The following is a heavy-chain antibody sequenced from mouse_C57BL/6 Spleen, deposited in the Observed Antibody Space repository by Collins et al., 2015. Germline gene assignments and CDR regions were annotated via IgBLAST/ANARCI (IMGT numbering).Heavy chain of an antibody. J-gene: IGHJ1*03. D-gene: IGHD2-5*01. CDR1: GYTFTSYW. CDR2: IDPSDSET. Sequence: QVQLQQPGAELVRPGSSVKLSCKASGYTFTSYWMHWVKQRPIQGLEWIGNIDPSDSETHYNQKFKDKATLTVDKSSSTAYMQLSGLTSEDSAVYYCARTYYSNYEWYFDVWGTGTTVTVSS. V-gene: IGHV1-52*01. CDR3: ARTYYSNYEWYFDV.